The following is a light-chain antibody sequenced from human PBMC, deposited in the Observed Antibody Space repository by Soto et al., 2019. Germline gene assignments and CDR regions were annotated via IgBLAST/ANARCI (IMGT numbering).Light chain of an antibody. CDR1: QSVISN. J-gene: IGKJ1*01. CDR2: GAS. Sequence: IVMTQSPATLSVSPGERATLCGRAGQSVISNLALYQQKPGRAPSLLIYGASTRATGMPARFSGSGSGTEFPPPISSLQSEDFAVYYCQQYNDWPPTSGQGTTVDIK. CDR3: QQYNDWPPT. V-gene: IGKV3-15*01.